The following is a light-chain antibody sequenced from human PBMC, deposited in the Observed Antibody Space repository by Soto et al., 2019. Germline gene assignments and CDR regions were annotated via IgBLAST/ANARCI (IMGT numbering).Light chain of an antibody. V-gene: IGKV1-33*01. CDR1: QDIKNY. CDR3: QQYDNLPLT. CDR2: DAS. J-gene: IGKJ4*01. Sequence: DIQMTQCPSSLSASVGARVTITCQASQDIKNYLNWYQQKSGKAPKLLIYDASDLETGVPSRFSGSGSGTDFTFTINSLQPEDIATYYCQQYDNLPLTFGGGTKVDIK.